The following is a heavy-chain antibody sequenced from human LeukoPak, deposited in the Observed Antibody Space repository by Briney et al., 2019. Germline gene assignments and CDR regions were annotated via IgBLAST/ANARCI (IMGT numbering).Heavy chain of an antibody. V-gene: IGHV3-30*02. Sequence: PGGSLRLSCAASGFTFSSYGMHWVRQAPGKGLEWVAFIRYDGSNKYYADSVKGRFTISRDNSKNTLYLQMNSLRAEDMALYYCAKARGDEWLSAPFDYWGQGTLVTVSS. J-gene: IGHJ4*02. CDR1: GFTFSSYG. CDR2: IRYDGSNK. CDR3: AKARGDEWLSAPFDY. D-gene: IGHD3-3*01.